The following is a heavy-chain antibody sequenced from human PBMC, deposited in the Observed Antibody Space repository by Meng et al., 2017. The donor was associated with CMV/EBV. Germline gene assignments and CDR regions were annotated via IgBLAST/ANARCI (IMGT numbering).Heavy chain of an antibody. CDR1: GFTFDDYA. CDR2: ISWNSGSI. J-gene: IGHJ6*02. Sequence: SLKISCAASGFTFDDYAMHWVRQAPGKGLEWVSGISWNSGSIAYADSVKGRFTISRDNAKNSLYLQMNSLRAEDTALYYCAKDLSPSITGTPWYYYYGMDVWGQGTTVTVSS. V-gene: IGHV3-9*01. D-gene: IGHD1-20*01. CDR3: AKDLSPSITGTPWYYYYGMDV.